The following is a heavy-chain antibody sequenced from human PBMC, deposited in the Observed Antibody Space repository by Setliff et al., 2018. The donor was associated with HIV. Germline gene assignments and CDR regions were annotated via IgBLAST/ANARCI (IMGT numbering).Heavy chain of an antibody. CDR1: GYTFTDYY. CDR2: IDPNSGGT. CDR3: ARDDTLDM. Sequence: ASVKVSCKASGYTFTDYYLHWVRQAPGQGLEWVGRIDPNSGGTIFAQTFQGRISMARDTSISTVYMELRRLRSDDTAVYFCARDDTLDMWGQGTMVT. J-gene: IGHJ3*02. V-gene: IGHV1-2*06.